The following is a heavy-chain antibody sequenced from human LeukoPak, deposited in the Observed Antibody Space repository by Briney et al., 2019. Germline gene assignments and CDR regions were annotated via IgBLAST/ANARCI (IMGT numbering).Heavy chain of an antibody. CDR3: AKDHLPGIVVADRDY. Sequence: GGTLRLSCAASGFIFSRYGMSWVRQAPGKGLEWVSAISGSGGTTYYADSVKGRFTISRDNSKNTLYLQITSLRAEDTGVYYCAKDHLPGIVVADRDYWGQGTLVTVSS. J-gene: IGHJ4*02. V-gene: IGHV3-23*01. CDR2: ISGSGGTT. CDR1: GFIFSRYG. D-gene: IGHD6-19*01.